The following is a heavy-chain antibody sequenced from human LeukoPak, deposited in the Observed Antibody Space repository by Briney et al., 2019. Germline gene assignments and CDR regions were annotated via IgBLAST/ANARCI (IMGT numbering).Heavy chain of an antibody. CDR3: ARDFPNYYFDY. D-gene: IGHD1-1*01. CDR1: GFTFSSYS. J-gene: IGHJ4*02. Sequence: GTSLRLSCAAAGFTFSSYSMHWVRQAPGKGLEWVALISYDGSNEYYADSVKGRFTISRDSSKNTLYLQMDSLTTEDTSVYYCARDFPNYYFDYWGQETLVTVSS. CDR2: ISYDGSNE. V-gene: IGHV3-30-3*01.